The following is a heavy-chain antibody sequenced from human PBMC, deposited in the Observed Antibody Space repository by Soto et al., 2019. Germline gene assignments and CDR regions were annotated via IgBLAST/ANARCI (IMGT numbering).Heavy chain of an antibody. CDR1: GGTFSSYT. Sequence: ASVKVSCKASGGTFSSYTISWVRHAPGQGLEWMGRIIPILGIANYAQKFQGRVTITADNAKNTLYLQMNSLRVEDTAVYYCARGVRSGSYPYYYYAMDVWGQGTTVTVSS. J-gene: IGHJ6*02. V-gene: IGHV1-69*02. D-gene: IGHD1-26*01. CDR2: IIPILGIA. CDR3: ARGVRSGSYPYYYYAMDV.